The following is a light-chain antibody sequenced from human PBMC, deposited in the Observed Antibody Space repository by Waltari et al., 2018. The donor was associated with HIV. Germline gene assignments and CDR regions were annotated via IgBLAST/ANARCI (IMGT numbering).Light chain of an antibody. CDR1: QRVSSSY. Sequence: EIVLTQSPGTLSLSPGERATLSCRASQRVSSSYLAWYQQKPGQAPRLLIYGASSRATGIPDSFSGSGSGTDFTLTISRLEPEDFAVYYCQQYGSSPYTFGQGTKLEIK. J-gene: IGKJ2*01. V-gene: IGKV3-20*01. CDR3: QQYGSSPYT. CDR2: GAS.